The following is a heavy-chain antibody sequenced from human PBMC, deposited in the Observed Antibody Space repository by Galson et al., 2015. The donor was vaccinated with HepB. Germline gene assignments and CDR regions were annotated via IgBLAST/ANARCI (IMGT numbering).Heavy chain of an antibody. D-gene: IGHD2-15*01. J-gene: IGHJ4*02. CDR2: ITNTGDQT. CDR1: GFAFSDYF. CDR3: ATSGGVRYNDY. V-gene: IGHV3-21*01. Sequence: SLRLSCAASGFAFSDYFINWVRQAPGKGLEWVSTITNTGDQTYYRDSVRGRFTISRDNAQKSVYLQMNSLRAEDTAVYYCATSGGVRYNDYWGQGTLVTVSS.